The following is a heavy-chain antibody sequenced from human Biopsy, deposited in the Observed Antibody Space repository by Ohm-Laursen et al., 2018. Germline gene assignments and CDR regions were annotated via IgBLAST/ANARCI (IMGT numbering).Heavy chain of an antibody. V-gene: IGHV4-59*01. CDR3: VREPKTGTAEAWYFDL. CDR1: GGSIISYY. J-gene: IGHJ2*01. CDR2: VYNGGIT. D-gene: IGHD3-9*01. Sequence: PSQTLSLTCSVSGGSIISYYWTWIRQPPGKGLEWIGHVYNGGITNYNPSLKSRVTISKDTSKNQFSLQVNSVTAADTAVYYCVREPKTGTAEAWYFDLWGRGSPVTVPS.